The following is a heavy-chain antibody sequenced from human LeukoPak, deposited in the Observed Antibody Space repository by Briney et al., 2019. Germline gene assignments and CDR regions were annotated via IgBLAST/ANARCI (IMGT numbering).Heavy chain of an antibody. D-gene: IGHD2-2*01. CDR3: ARDQIVVVPAAAEKYYYYYGMDV. V-gene: IGHV3-66*01. J-gene: IGHJ6*02. CDR1: GFTVSSNY. CDR2: IYSGGST. Sequence: GGSLRLSCGASGFTVSSNYMSWVRQAPGKGLEWVSVIYSGGSTYYADSVKGRFTISRDNSKNTLYLQMNSLRAEDTAVYYCARDQIVVVPAAAEKYYYYYGMDVWGQGTTVTVSS.